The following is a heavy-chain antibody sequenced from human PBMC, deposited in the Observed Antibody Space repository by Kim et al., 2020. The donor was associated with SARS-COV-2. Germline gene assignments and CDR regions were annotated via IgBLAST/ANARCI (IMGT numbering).Heavy chain of an antibody. J-gene: IGHJ4*02. V-gene: IGHV3-33*05. CDR2: ISNDGSKQ. D-gene: IGHD1-26*01. CDR3: VRDPVRTAGADRDY. Sequence: GGSLRLSCAASGFIFSSYGMHWVRQAAGKGLEWVAVISNDGSKQYYGDSVKGRFTISRDSSKSTVYLQMNSLSADDTGVYYCVRDPVRTAGADRDYWGQG. CDR1: GFIFSSYG.